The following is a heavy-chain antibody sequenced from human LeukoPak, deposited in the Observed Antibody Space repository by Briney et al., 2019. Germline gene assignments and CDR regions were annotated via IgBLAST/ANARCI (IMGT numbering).Heavy chain of an antibody. CDR1: GGSITDYF. J-gene: IGHJ4*02. V-gene: IGHV4-4*07. Sequence: SETLSLTCTVSGGSITDYFWTWIRQPAGKGLEWVGRIHRTGNRLYNPSLKSRVTMSVDTSKNHSSLNLSSVTAADTALYYGARYYCRGISCYTWIDYWGQGTLVTVSS. CDR2: IHRTGNR. D-gene: IGHD2-2*02. CDR3: ARYYCRGISCYTWIDY.